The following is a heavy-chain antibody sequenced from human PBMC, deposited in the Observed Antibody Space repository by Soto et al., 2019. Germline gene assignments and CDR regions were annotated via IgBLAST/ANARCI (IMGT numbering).Heavy chain of an antibody. D-gene: IGHD4-17*01. CDR1: GITFGCRD. CDR3: ARGSTDSYPVSRIFDF. V-gene: IGHV3-23*01. J-gene: IGHJ4*02. CDR2: ITDTGGDG. Sequence: EVQLLESGGDLIQPGGSLRLSCVDYGITFGCRDIIWVRQAPGEGLEWVSTITDTGGDGKYTDSVRGRFTISRDNSKKTRYLQMSSLRADDSAVYFCARGSTDSYPVSRIFDFWGRGTLVTVSA.